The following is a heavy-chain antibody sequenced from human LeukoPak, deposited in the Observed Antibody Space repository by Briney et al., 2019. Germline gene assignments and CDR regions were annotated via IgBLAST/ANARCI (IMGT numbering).Heavy chain of an antibody. CDR2: IYHSGST. J-gene: IGHJ4*02. Sequence: RPSETLSLTCAVSGGSISSGGYSWSWIRQPPGKGLEWIGYIYHSGSTYYNPSLKSRVTISVDRSKNQFSLKLSSVTAADTAVYYCARFGELFGLGYWGQGTLVTVSS. D-gene: IGHD3-10*01. CDR3: ARFGELFGLGY. V-gene: IGHV4-30-2*01. CDR1: GGSISSGGYS.